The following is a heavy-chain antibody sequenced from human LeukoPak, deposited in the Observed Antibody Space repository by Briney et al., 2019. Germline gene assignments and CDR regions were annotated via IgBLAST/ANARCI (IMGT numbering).Heavy chain of an antibody. J-gene: IGHJ4*02. D-gene: IGHD3-16*01. CDR2: IYHSGST. V-gene: IGHV4-30-2*01. CDR3: ARGSYDYVPVDY. CDR1: GGSISSGGYS. Sequence: SETLSLTCAVSGGSISSGGYSWSWIRQPPGKGLEWIGYIYHSGSTYYNPSLKSRVTISVDRSKNQFSLKLSSVTAEDTAVYYCARGSYDYVPVDYWGQGTLVTVSS.